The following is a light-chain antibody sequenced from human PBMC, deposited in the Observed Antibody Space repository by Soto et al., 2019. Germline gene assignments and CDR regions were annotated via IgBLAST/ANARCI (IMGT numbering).Light chain of an antibody. V-gene: IGLV2-23*01. Sequence: QSVLTQPASVSGSPGQSITISCTGTSSDVGSSNLVSWYQQHPGKAPKLMIYEGSKRPSGVSNRFSGSKSGNTASLTISGLQAEDEADYYCCSYAGSSTYVFGTGTKATV. CDR2: EGS. CDR1: SSDVGSSNL. CDR3: CSYAGSSTYV. J-gene: IGLJ1*01.